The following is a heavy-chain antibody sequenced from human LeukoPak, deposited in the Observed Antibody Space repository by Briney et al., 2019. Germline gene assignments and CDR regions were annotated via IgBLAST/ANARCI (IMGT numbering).Heavy chain of an antibody. CDR2: INPSGGST. J-gene: IGHJ4*02. CDR3: ARLVGATSPGYHFDY. Sequence: ASVKVSCKASGYTFTSYYMHWVRQAPGQGLEWMGIINPSGGSTSYAQKFQGRVTMTRDTSTSTVYMELSSLRSEDTAVYYCARLVGATSPGYHFDYWGQGTLVTVSS. CDR1: GYTFTSYY. D-gene: IGHD1-26*01. V-gene: IGHV1-46*01.